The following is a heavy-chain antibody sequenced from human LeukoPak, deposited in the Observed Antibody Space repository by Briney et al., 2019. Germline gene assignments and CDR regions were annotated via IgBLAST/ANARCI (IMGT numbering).Heavy chain of an antibody. CDR2: ISAYNGNT. J-gene: IGHJ4*02. CDR1: GYTFTSYG. V-gene: IGHV1-18*01. Sequence: ASVKVSXKASGYTFTSYGISWVRQAPGQGLEWMGWISAYNGNTNYAQKLQGRVTMTTDTSTSTAYMELRSLRSDDTAVYYCARDGCTNGVCYSDYWGQGTLVTVSS. D-gene: IGHD2-8*01. CDR3: ARDGCTNGVCYSDY.